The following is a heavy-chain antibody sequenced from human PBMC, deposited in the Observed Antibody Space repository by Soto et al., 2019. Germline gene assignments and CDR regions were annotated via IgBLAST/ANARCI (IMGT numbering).Heavy chain of an antibody. J-gene: IGHJ4*02. V-gene: IGHV3-30-3*01. CDR3: ARASWTLYYFDY. D-gene: IGHD3-3*01. CDR1: GFTFSSYA. Sequence: GGSLRLSCAASGFTFSSYAMHWVRQAPGKGLEWVAVISYDGSNKYYADSVKGRFTISRDNSKNTLYLQMNSLRAEDTAVYYCARASWTLYYFDYWGQGTLVTVSS. CDR2: ISYDGSNK.